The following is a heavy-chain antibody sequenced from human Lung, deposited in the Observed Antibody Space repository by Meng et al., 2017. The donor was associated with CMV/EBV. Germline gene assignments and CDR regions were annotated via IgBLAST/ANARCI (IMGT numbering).Heavy chain of an antibody. Sequence: SGPTLVKPTETLTLTCTVPGFSLSNARMGVSWIRQPPGKALEWLAHIFSNDEKSYSTSLKIRLTISKDTSKSQVVLTMTNMDPVDTATYYCARTREYSSPFLYYYYGMDVWGQGTTVTVSS. CDR2: IFSNDEK. CDR3: ARTREYSSPFLYYYYGMDV. CDR1: GFSLSNARMG. D-gene: IGHD6-6*01. J-gene: IGHJ6*02. V-gene: IGHV2-26*01.